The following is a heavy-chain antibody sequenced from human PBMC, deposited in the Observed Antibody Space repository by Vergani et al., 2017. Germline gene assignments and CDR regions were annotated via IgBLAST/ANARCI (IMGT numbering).Heavy chain of an antibody. CDR1: GGSVSSGSYY. D-gene: IGHD6-19*01. Sequence: QVQLQESGPGLVKPSETLSLTCTVSGGSVSSGSYYWSWIRQPPGKGLEWIGYIYYSGSTNYNPSLKSRVTISVDTSKNQFSLKLSSVTAADTAVYYCARSRYSCGWYPDWFDPWGQGTLVTVSS. CDR2: IYYSGST. V-gene: IGHV4-61*01. J-gene: IGHJ5*02. CDR3: ARSRYSCGWYPDWFDP.